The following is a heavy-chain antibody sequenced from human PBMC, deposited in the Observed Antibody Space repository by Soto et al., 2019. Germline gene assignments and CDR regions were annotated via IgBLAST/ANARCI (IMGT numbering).Heavy chain of an antibody. J-gene: IGHJ6*03. CDR1: GGSISSSSYY. D-gene: IGHD6-6*01. Sequence: PSVTLCLSCTVVGGSISSSSYYWGWISQPPGKGLERIGSIYYSGSTYYNPSLKSRVTISVDTSKNQFSLKLSSVTAADTAVYYCARQLKSEQLALYYYYYYMDVWGKGTTVTVSS. V-gene: IGHV4-39*01. CDR3: ARQLKSEQLALYYYYYYMDV. CDR2: IYYSGST.